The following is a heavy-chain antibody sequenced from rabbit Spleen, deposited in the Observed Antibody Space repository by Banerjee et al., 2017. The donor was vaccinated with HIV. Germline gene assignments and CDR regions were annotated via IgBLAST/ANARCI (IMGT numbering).Heavy chain of an antibody. V-gene: IGHV1S47*01. CDR1: GIDFSSYG. J-gene: IGHJ4*01. D-gene: IGHD5-1*01. CDR2: IDPLFGNT. CDR3: ARDLVGVIGWNFYL. Sequence: QEQLVESGGGLVQPGESLKLSCKVSGIDFSSYGISWVRQAPGKGPEWIGYIDPLFGNTYYANWASGRFTISRTSSTTVTLRMTSLTAADRATYFCARDLVGVIGWNFYLWGQGTLVTVS.